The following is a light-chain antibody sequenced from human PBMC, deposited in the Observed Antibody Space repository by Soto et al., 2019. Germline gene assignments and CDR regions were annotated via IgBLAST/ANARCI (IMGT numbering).Light chain of an antibody. CDR3: LQYNNWPWT. Sequence: EVVMTQSPATLSLSPGGGATLSCRASQSVSGNLAWYQQKPGQAPRLLIYSASTRATGLPARFSGSGSGPEFTLTISSLQSEYFAVYYCLQYNNWPWTFGQGTKVEIK. CDR2: SAS. CDR1: QSVSGN. V-gene: IGKV3-15*01. J-gene: IGKJ1*01.